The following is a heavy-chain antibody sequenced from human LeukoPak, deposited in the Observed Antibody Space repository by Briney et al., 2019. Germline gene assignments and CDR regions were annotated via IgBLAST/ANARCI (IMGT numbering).Heavy chain of an antibody. D-gene: IGHD1-26*01. J-gene: IGHJ4*02. CDR1: GGSFSGYY. CDR2: IYHSGST. CDR3: AREEALGSGSFDY. V-gene: IGHV4-34*01. Sequence: SETLSLTCAVYGGSFSGYYWSWIRQPPGKGLEWIGEIYHSGSTNYNPSLKSRVTISVDTSKNQFSLKLSSVTAADTAVYYCAREEALGSGSFDYWGQGTLVTVSS.